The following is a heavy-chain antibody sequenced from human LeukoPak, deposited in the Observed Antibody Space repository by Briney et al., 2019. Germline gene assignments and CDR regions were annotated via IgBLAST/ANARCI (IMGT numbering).Heavy chain of an antibody. CDR3: ARERYDSFGMDV. Sequence: GGSLRLSCAPSGFIFTSYEMNWVRQAPGKGLEWVSYISTGGSTIYYADSVKGRFTISRDNAKNSLYLQMNSLRAEDTAVYYCARERYDSFGMDVWGQGTTVTVSS. V-gene: IGHV3-48*03. CDR2: ISTGGSTI. CDR1: GFIFTSYE. J-gene: IGHJ6*02. D-gene: IGHD3-22*01.